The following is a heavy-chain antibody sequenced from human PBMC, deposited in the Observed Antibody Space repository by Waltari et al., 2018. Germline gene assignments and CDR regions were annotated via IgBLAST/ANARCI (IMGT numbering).Heavy chain of an antibody. CDR1: GGPFSSHG. Sequence: VQLVPSGAGVKKPGSSGAVPCQAFGGPFSSHGIRWVRQAPGQGLEWMGGIIPILGIANYAQKFQGRVTITADESTSTAYMELSSLRSEDTAVYYCARDLEWERGSWGQGTLVTVSS. CDR2: IIPILGIA. CDR3: ARDLEWERGS. D-gene: IGHD1-26*01. J-gene: IGHJ4*02. V-gene: IGHV1-69*04.